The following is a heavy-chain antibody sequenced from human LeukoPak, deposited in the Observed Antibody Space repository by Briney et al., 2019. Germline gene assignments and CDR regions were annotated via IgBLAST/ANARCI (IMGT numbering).Heavy chain of an antibody. Sequence: SETLSLTCAVYGGSFSGYYWSWIRQPPGKGLEWIGEINHSGSTNYNPSLTSRVTISVDTSKNQFSLKLSSVTAADTAVYYCARGLGSSSWYLHYYYYYYMDVWGKGTTVTVSS. CDR1: GGSFSGYY. CDR3: ARGLGSSSWYLHYYYYYYMDV. J-gene: IGHJ6*03. CDR2: INHSGST. D-gene: IGHD6-13*01. V-gene: IGHV4-34*01.